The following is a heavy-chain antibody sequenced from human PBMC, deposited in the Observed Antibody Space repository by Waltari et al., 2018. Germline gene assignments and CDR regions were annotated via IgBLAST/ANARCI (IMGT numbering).Heavy chain of an antibody. V-gene: IGHV1-2*02. Sequence: QVQLVQSGVEVKKPGASVRVSCKASGYTFTVYYLHWIRQAPGQGPEGMGWINPNNGATHYAQKLQGRVTMTRDTSINTADLEVTSDDTAVYFCARDRWGESHGYGYWGRGTLVTVSS. D-gene: IGHD7-27*01. CDR3: ARDRWGESHGYGY. J-gene: IGHJ4*02. CDR1: GYTFTVYY. CDR2: INPNNGAT.